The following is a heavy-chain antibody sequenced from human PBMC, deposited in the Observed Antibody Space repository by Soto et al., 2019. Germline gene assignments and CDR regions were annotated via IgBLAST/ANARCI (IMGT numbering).Heavy chain of an antibody. Sequence: SETLSLTCTVSGGTISSWYWSWIRQPPGKGLEWIGYIYYSGSTNCNPSLKSRVTISVDTSKNQFSLKLSSVTAADTAVYYCARRYGSAIDYWGQGTLVTVTS. CDR3: ARRYGSAIDY. V-gene: IGHV4-59*08. D-gene: IGHD1-26*01. CDR2: IYYSGST. J-gene: IGHJ4*02. CDR1: GGTISSWY.